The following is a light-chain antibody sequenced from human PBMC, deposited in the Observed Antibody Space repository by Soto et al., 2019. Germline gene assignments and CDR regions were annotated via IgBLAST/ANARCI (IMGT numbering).Light chain of an antibody. CDR3: QQYDNLPLT. J-gene: IGKJ4*01. Sequence: DIQMTQSPSSLSASXXXRVTITCQASQDISNYLNWYQQKPGKAPKLLIYDASNLETGVPSRFSGSGSGTDFTFTISSLQPEDIATYYCQQYDNLPLTFGGGTKVEIK. CDR2: DAS. CDR1: QDISNY. V-gene: IGKV1-33*01.